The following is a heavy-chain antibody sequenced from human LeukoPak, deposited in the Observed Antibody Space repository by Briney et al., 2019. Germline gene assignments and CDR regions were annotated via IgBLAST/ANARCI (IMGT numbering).Heavy chain of an antibody. CDR1: GFTFSSYS. CDR3: AIIDPPYYDSSGYYYEKVLAFDI. CDR2: ISSSSSYI. D-gene: IGHD3-22*01. V-gene: IGHV3-21*01. Sequence: GGSLRLSCAASGFTFSSYSMNWVRQAPGKGLEWVSSISSSSSYIYYADSVKGRFTISRDNAKNSLYLQMNSLRAEDTAVYYCAIIDPPYYDSSGYYYEKVLAFDIWGQGTMVTVSS. J-gene: IGHJ3*02.